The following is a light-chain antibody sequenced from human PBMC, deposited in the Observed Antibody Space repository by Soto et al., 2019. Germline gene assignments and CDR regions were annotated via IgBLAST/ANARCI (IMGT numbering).Light chain of an antibody. CDR2: GIS. J-gene: IGLJ1*01. CDR3: QSFDRSRFDV. CDR1: SSNIGTGYD. V-gene: IGLV1-40*01. Sequence: QSVLTQPPSVSGAPGQRVTISCTGSSSNIGTGYDVHWYQQLPGTAPKLLIYGISNRPSGVPDRFSGSKSGTSASLAITGLQAEDEADYYCQSFDRSRFDVFGHGPKVTVL.